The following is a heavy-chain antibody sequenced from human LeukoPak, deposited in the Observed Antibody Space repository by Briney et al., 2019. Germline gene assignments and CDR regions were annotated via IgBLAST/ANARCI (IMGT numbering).Heavy chain of an antibody. CDR1: GGSFSGYY. CDR2: INHSGST. D-gene: IGHD6-6*01. J-gene: IGHJ3*02. V-gene: IGHV4-34*01. Sequence: SETLSLTCAVYGGSFSGYYWSWIRQPPGKGLEWIGEINHSGSTNYNPSLKSRVTISVDTSKNQFSLKLSSVTAADTAVYYCARPELSSGGAFDIWGQGTMATVSS. CDR3: ARPELSSGGAFDI.